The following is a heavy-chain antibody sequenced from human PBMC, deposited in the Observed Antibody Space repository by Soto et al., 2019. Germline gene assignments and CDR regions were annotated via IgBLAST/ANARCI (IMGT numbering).Heavy chain of an antibody. J-gene: IGHJ3*02. CDR2: ISSSSSTI. CDR1: GLTFSSYS. Sequence: GGSLRLSCAASGLTFSSYSMNWVRQAPGKGLEWVSYISSSSSTIYYADSVKGRFTISRDNFKNTLYLQINSLRDEDSAVYYCTTELNDMQAFDIWGQGTMVTVSS. CDR3: TTELNDMQAFDI. V-gene: IGHV3-48*02. D-gene: IGHD1-1*01.